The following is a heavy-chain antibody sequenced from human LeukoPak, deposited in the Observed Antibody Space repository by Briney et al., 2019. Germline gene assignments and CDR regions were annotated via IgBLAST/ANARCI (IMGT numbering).Heavy chain of an antibody. CDR2: IYPGDSDT. CDR3: ARRGGGNTGGFFFDF. D-gene: IGHD5-18*01. CDR1: GYSFTNYW. V-gene: IGHV5-51*01. J-gene: IGHJ4*02. Sequence: GESLKISCKSSGYSFTNYWIAWVRQMPGEGLEWMGSIYPGDSDTRYNPSFQGQVTISADRSIKTAYLQWNSLKASDTAMYYCARRGGGNTGGFFFDFWGQGSLVTVSS.